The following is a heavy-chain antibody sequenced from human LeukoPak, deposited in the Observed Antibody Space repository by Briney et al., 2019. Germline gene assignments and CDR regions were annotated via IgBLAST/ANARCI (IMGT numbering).Heavy chain of an antibody. V-gene: IGHV1-18*01. D-gene: IGHD2-2*01. CDR2: ISADNCTT. CDR1: DYTFDSYG. J-gene: IGHJ4*02. Sequence: GASVKVSCKASDYTFDSYGITWVRQAPGQRLEGLGWISADNCTTDFGQKVQGRVTLTTDTSTNTAYMGLSSLRSDDTAVYYCVSPLPHDCSGTNCPLRYWGQGTLVTVSS. CDR3: VSPLPHDCSGTNCPLRY.